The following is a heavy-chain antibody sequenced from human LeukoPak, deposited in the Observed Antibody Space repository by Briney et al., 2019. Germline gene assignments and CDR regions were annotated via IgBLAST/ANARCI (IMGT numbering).Heavy chain of an antibody. Sequence: PSETLSLTCTVSGYSIRSGYYWGWIRQPPGKGLEWIGSIYHSGSIYHKPSLKSRVTISVDTSKNQFSLKLSSVTAADTAVYYCAREAGGYWFDPWGQGTLVTVSS. J-gene: IGHJ5*02. CDR2: IYHSGSI. CDR1: GYSIRSGYY. V-gene: IGHV4-38-2*02. D-gene: IGHD3-16*01. CDR3: AREAGGYWFDP.